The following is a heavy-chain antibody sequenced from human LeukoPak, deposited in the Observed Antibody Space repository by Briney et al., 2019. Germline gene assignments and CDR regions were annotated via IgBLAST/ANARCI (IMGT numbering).Heavy chain of an antibody. CDR1: GYTFTSYY. J-gene: IGHJ4*02. Sequence: ASVTVSCKASGYTFTSYYMQWVRQAPGQGIEGMGIMNPSGGSTSYAQKFQGRVTMTRDTSTSTVYMELSSLRSEDTAVYYCARGGMGIQLWSFDYWGQGTLVTVSS. V-gene: IGHV1-46*01. CDR3: ARGGMGIQLWSFDY. D-gene: IGHD5-18*01. CDR2: MNPSGGST.